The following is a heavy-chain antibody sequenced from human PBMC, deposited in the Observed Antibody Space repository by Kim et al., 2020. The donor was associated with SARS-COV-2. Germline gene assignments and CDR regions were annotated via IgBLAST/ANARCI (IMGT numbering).Heavy chain of an antibody. D-gene: IGHD6-19*01. J-gene: IGHJ5*02. CDR3: ARITVAVAENWFDP. CDR2: IYYSGST. CDR1: GGSISSSSYY. Sequence: SETLSLTCTVSGGSISSSSYYWGWIRQPPGKGLEWIGSIYYSGSTYYNPSLKSRVTISVDTSKNQFSLKLSSVTAADTAVYYCARITVAVAENWFDPWGQGTLVTVSS. V-gene: IGHV4-39*01.